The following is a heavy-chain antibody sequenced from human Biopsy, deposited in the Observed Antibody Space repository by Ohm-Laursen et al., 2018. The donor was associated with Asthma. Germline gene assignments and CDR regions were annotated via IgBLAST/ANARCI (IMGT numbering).Heavy chain of an antibody. V-gene: IGHV4-39*01. CDR2: VYHSGET. CDR1: GDSIRSTNY. CDR3: ARHWSGNGWHDLYTWFDP. J-gene: IGHJ5*02. D-gene: IGHD1-1*01. Sequence: SETLSLTCSVSGDSIRSTNYWPWVRQSPGNRLEWIGSVYHSGETFYSSSLRSRLTMDVVTSRNQFSLRLTSVTAADTGVYFCARHWSGNGWHDLYTWFDPWGLGTLVTVSS.